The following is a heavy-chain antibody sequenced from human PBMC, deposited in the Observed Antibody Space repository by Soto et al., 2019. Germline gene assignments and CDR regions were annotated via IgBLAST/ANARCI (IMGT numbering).Heavy chain of an antibody. D-gene: IGHD5-12*01. CDR3: AREGVAPYYYYGMDV. V-gene: IGHV1-18*01. CDR1: GYTFTRSG. CDR2: ISTYNGDT. Sequence: QVQLVQSGAEVKKPGASVKVSCKASGYTFTRSGISWVRQAPGQGLEWMGWISTYNGDTNYAQTFQGRVTMTTDTSTSTVTMEVRSLRSDDTAVYYCAREGVAPYYYYGMDVWGQGTPVTVSS. J-gene: IGHJ6*02.